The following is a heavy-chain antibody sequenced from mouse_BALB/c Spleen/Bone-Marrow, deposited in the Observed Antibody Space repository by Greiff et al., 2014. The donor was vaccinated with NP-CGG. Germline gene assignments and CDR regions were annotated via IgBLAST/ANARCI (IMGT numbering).Heavy chain of an antibody. CDR2: IWSDGTT. D-gene: IGHD2-2*01. V-gene: IGHV2-6-2*01. CDR1: GFPLTLYG. Sequence: VLLVESGPDLVAPSQSLSITCTVSGFPLTLYGVHWVRQSPGKGLEWLVVIWSDGTTTYNSALKSRLSISKDNSKSQVFLKLNSLQTDDTAMYYCARHEWGYPYAMDYWGQGTSVTVSS. J-gene: IGHJ4*01. CDR3: ARHEWGYPYAMDY.